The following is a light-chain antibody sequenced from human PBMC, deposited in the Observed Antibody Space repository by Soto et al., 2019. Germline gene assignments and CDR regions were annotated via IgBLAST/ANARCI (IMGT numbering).Light chain of an antibody. Sequence: DIQLTQSPSSLSASVGDRVTISCRASQNIYTYVNWYQQKPGKAPQVLIYAASSLQSGVPSRFSGSGSGTDFTLTISSLQSEDFGTYYCQQSYSTPRTFGHGTKLEIK. CDR3: QQSYSTPRT. CDR1: QNIYTY. V-gene: IGKV1-39*01. CDR2: AAS. J-gene: IGKJ2*01.